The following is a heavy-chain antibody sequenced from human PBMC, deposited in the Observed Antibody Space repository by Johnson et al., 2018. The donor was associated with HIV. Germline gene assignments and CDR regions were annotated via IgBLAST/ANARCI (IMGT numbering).Heavy chain of an antibody. CDR1: GFTFSSYA. CDR3: ASLGVITYDAFDI. J-gene: IGHJ3*02. D-gene: IGHD3-22*01. CDR2: VSATGGNT. V-gene: IGHV3-23*04. Sequence: EQLVESGGGVVQPGGSLRLSCAASGFTFSSYAMGWVRQAPGEGLEWVSVVSATGGNTYYAASVRGRFTISRDNSKNTLYLQMNSLRAEDTAVYYCASLGVITYDAFDIWGQGTMVTVSS.